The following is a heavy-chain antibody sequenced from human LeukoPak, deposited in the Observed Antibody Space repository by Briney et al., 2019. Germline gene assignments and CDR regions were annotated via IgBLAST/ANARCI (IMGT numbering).Heavy chain of an antibody. CDR1: GYTFTGYY. CDR3: ARHYYYDSSGYYPFDY. J-gene: IGHJ4*02. CDR2: INPNSGGT. V-gene: IGHV1-2*02. Sequence: GASVKVSCKASGYTFTGYYMHWVRQAPGQGLEWMGWINPNSGGTNYAQKFQGRVTMTRDTSISTAYMELSRLRSDDTAVYYCARHYYYDSSGYYPFDYWGQGTLVTVSS. D-gene: IGHD3-22*01.